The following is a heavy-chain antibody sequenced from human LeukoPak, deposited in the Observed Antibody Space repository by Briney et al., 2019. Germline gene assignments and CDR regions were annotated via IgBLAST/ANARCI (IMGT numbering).Heavy chain of an antibody. CDR1: GGTFSNYA. J-gene: IGHJ3*02. D-gene: IGHD3-16*01. CDR2: IIPIFGTT. V-gene: IGHV1-69*06. Sequence: SVKVSCRASGGTFSNYAISWVRQAPGQGLKWMGGIIPIFGTTSSAQELQGRVTFTADKSTSTAYMELSSLRSEDTAVYYCASPPVGGAFDIWGQGTMVTVSS. CDR3: ASPPVGGAFDI.